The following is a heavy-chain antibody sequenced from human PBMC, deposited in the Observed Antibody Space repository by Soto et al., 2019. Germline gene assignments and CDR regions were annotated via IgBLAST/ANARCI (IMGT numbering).Heavy chain of an antibody. CDR2: ISYDGSNK. CDR3: AKLELGYYDILTGYFRLDDY. V-gene: IGHV3-30*18. D-gene: IGHD3-9*01. J-gene: IGHJ4*02. Sequence: GGSLRLSCAASGFTFSSYGMHWVRQAPGKGLEWVAVISYDGSNKYYADSVKGRFTISRDNSKNTLYLQMNSLRAEDTAVYYCAKLELGYYDILTGYFRLDDYWGQGTLVTVSS. CDR1: GFTFSSYG.